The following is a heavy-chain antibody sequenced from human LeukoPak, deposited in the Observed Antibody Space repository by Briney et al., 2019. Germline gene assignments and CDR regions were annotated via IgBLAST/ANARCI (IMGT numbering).Heavy chain of an antibody. Sequence: SETLSLTCTVSGYSISSGYYWGWIRQPPGKGLEWIGTIYYSGSAYYNPSLKSRVTIFVDTSKNQFSLKLSSVTAADTAVYYCARHGCTSTSCRLYYYYYYYMDVWGKGTTVTISS. D-gene: IGHD2-2*01. CDR2: IYYSGSA. V-gene: IGHV4-38-2*02. CDR3: ARHGCTSTSCRLYYYYYYYMDV. CDR1: GYSISSGYY. J-gene: IGHJ6*03.